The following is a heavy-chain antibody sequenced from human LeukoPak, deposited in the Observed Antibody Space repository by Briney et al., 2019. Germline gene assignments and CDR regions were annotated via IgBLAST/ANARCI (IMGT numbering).Heavy chain of an antibody. D-gene: IGHD1-26*01. CDR1: GGSISSSSYY. V-gene: IGHV4-39*07. J-gene: IGHJ6*03. CDR3: ARETGGSGSYFLSHPDYYYYMDV. CDR2: IYYSGST. Sequence: SETLSLTCTVSGGSISSSSYYWGWIRQPPGKGLEWIGSIYYSGSTYYNPSLKSRVTISVDTSKNQFSLKLSSVTAADTAVYYCARETGGSGSYFLSHPDYYYYMDVWGKGTTVTVSS.